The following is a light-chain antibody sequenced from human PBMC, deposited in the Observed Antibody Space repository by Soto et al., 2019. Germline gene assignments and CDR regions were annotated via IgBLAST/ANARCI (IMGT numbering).Light chain of an antibody. CDR2: DAS. CDR3: QQYGSSPET. J-gene: IGKJ1*01. CDR1: QSVSSY. V-gene: IGKV3-11*01. Sequence: EIVLTQSPATLSLSPGERATLFCRASQSVSSYLAWYQQKPGQAPRLLIYDASNRATGIPARFSGSGSGTDFSLTISSLEPEDFAVYYCQQYGSSPETFGQGTKVEIK.